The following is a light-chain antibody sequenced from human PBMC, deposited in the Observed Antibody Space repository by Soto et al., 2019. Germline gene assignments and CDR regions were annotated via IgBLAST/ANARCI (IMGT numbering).Light chain of an antibody. J-gene: IGKJ2*01. CDR1: QSVSSNY. CDR2: DAS. V-gene: IGKV3D-20*01. Sequence: EIVLTQSPSTLSLSPGERATLSCGASQSVSSNYLAWYQQKPGLAHRLLIYDASSRATVIPDRFSGSGSGTDFTHTSSRLEPEDFAVYHCQQYGSSTYTCGQGNKLEIK. CDR3: QQYGSSTYT.